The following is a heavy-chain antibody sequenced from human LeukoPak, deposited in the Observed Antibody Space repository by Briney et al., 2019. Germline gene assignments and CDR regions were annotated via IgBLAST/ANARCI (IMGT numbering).Heavy chain of an antibody. V-gene: IGHV3-23*01. CDR1: GFTFSSYA. CDR3: AKDYDFWSGPFDY. J-gene: IGHJ4*02. Sequence: GGSLRLSCAASGFTFSSYAMSWVRQAPGKGLEWVSAISGSGDSTYYADSVKGRFTISRDNSKNTLYLQMNSLRAEDTAVYYCAKDYDFWSGPFDYWGQGTLVTVSS. D-gene: IGHD3-3*01. CDR2: ISGSGDST.